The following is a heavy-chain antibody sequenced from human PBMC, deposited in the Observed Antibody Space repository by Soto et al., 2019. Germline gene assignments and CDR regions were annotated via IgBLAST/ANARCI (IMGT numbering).Heavy chain of an antibody. CDR3: ARTYYYDSSGYPDY. V-gene: IGHV4-38-2*01. J-gene: IGHJ4*02. CDR1: GYSISSGYY. D-gene: IGHD3-22*01. Sequence: KASETLSLTCAVSGYSISSGYYWGWIRQPPGKGLEWIGSIFHSGSTYYNPSLKSRVTISVDTSKNQFSLKLSSVTAADTAVYYCARTYYYDSSGYPDYWGQGTLVTVSS. CDR2: IFHSGST.